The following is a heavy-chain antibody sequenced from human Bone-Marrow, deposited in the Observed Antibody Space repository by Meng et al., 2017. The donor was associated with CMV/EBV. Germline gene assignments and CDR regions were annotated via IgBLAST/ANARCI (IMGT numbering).Heavy chain of an antibody. V-gene: IGHV4-39*07. CDR1: GGSISSSSYY. CDR2: IYYSGST. J-gene: IGHJ6*02. CDR3: ARVGYYYGMDV. Sequence: SETLSLTCTVSGGSISSSSYYWGWIRQPPGKGLEWIGSIYYSGSTYYNPSLKSRVTISVDTSKNQFSLKLSSVTAADTAVYYCARVGYYYGMDVWGQGTMVTVSS.